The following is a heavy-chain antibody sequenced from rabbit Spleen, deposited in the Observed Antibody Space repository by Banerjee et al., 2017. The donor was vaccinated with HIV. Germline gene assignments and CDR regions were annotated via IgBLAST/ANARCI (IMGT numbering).Heavy chain of an antibody. D-gene: IGHD8-1*01. J-gene: IGHJ6*01. CDR1: GFSFSSNDY. CDR3: ARDTGSSFSSYGMDL. Sequence: QSLEESGGDLVKPGASLTLTCTASGFSFSSNDYMCWVRQAPGKGLEWISCIAGSSSAFTYSATWAKGRFTISKTSSTTVTLQMPSLTVADTATYFCARDTGSSFSSYGMDLWGPGTLVTVS. CDR2: IAGSSSAFT. V-gene: IGHV1S40*01.